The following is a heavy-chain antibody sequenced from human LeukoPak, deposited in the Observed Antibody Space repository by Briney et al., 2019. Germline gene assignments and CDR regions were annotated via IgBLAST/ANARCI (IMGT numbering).Heavy chain of an antibody. D-gene: IGHD3-16*01. CDR3: ARRQLGWFDP. V-gene: IGHV4-59*08. CDR1: GGSISSYY. Sequence: SETLSLTCTDSGGSISSYYWSWIRHPPGKGLEWIGYIYYSGSTNYNPSLKSRVTISVDTSKNQFSLKLSSVTAADTAVYYCARRQLGWFDPWGQGTLVTVSS. CDR2: IYYSGST. J-gene: IGHJ5*02.